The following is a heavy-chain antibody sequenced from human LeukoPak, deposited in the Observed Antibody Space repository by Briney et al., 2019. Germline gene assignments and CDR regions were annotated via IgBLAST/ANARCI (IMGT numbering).Heavy chain of an antibody. V-gene: IGHV3-30*02. Sequence: GGSLRLSCAASGFTFSSYSMNWVRQAPGKGLEWVAFIRHDGSKNYYADSVKGRFTISRDNSKNTLYLQMNSLRAEDTAVYYCARGRWDYDFWSGYNYWGQGTLVTVSS. J-gene: IGHJ4*02. CDR3: ARGRWDYDFWSGYNY. CDR1: GFTFSSYS. D-gene: IGHD3-3*01. CDR2: IRHDGSKN.